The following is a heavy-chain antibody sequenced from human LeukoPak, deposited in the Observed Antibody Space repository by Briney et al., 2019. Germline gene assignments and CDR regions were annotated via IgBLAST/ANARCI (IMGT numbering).Heavy chain of an antibody. D-gene: IGHD1-26*01. V-gene: IGHV4-59*01. CDR2: IYYSGST. Sequence: SETLSLTCTVSGGSISNYYWSWIRQPPGKGLEWIGYIYYSGSTNYSPSLKSRVTISVDTSKNQFSLKLSSVTAADTAVYYCARVGGTNYYYYGMDVWGQGTTVTVSS. J-gene: IGHJ6*02. CDR1: GGSISNYY. CDR3: ARVGGTNYYYYGMDV.